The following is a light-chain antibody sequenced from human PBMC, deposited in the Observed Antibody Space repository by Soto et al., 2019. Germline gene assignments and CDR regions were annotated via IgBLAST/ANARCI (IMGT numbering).Light chain of an antibody. Sequence: DIVMTQSPLSLPVTPGEPASISCRSSQGLLYSNGYNYLDWYLQKPGQSPQLLIYLGSNRASGIPDRFSGSGSGTDFTLKISRVEAEDVGVYYCMQALETPLTFGGGTKVDIK. J-gene: IGKJ4*01. V-gene: IGKV2-28*01. CDR3: MQALETPLT. CDR2: LGS. CDR1: QGLLYSNGYNY.